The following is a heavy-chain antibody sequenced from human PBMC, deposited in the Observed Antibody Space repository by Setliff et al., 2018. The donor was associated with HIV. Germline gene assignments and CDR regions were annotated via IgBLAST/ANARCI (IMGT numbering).Heavy chain of an antibody. V-gene: IGHV4-4*07. Sequence: SETLSLTCTVSGVSIDKNYWSWVRRPPGKGLEWIGRVYMSGKTNYSPSLKGRVTMSADTSKNQVSLKLTSVTAADTAVYYCAKDAGVTGGLYRYYIDAWGNGTTVTVS. CDR2: VYMSGKT. CDR3: AKDAGVTGGLYRYYIDA. D-gene: IGHD2-8*01. J-gene: IGHJ6*03. CDR1: GVSIDKNY.